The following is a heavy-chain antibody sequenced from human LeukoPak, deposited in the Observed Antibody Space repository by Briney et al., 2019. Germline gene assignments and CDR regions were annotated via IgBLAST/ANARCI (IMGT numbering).Heavy chain of an antibody. J-gene: IGHJ4*02. CDR2: IRYDGSNK. CDR1: GFTFSSYG. Sequence: GGSLRLSCAASGFTFSSYGMHWVRQAPGKGLEWVAFIRYDGSNKYYADSVKGRFTISRDSSMNTLYLQMSSLRAEDTGVYYCAKEGVGSYDFFDFWGQGTLVTVSS. V-gene: IGHV3-30*02. CDR3: AKEGVGSYDFFDF. D-gene: IGHD5-18*01.